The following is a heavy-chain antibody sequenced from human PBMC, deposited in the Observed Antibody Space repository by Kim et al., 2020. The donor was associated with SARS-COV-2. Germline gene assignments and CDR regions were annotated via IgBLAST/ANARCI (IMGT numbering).Heavy chain of an antibody. J-gene: IGHJ4*02. V-gene: IGHV1-3*01. D-gene: IGHD2-2*01. CDR3: ARGGKGRVPATPPDY. CDR2: INAGNGNT. Sequence: ASVKVSCKASGYTFTSYAMHWVRQAPGQRLEWMGWINAGNGNTKYSQKFQGRVTITRDTSASTAYMELSSLRSEDTAVYYCARGGKGRVPATPPDYWGQGTLVTVSS. CDR1: GYTFTSYA.